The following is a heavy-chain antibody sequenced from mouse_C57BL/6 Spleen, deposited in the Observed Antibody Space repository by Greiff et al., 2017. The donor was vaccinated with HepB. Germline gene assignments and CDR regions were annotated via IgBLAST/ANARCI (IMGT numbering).Heavy chain of an antibody. V-gene: IGHV1-15*01. CDR1: GYTFTDYE. CDR2: IDPETGGT. J-gene: IGHJ3*01. CDR3: PITTVVAPFAY. D-gene: IGHD1-1*01. Sequence: QVQLQQSGAELVRPGASVTLSCKASGYTFTDYEMHWVKQTPVHGLEWIGAIDPETGGTAYNQKFKGKAILTADKSSSTAYMELRSLTSEDSAVYYCPITTVVAPFAYWGQGTLVTVSA.